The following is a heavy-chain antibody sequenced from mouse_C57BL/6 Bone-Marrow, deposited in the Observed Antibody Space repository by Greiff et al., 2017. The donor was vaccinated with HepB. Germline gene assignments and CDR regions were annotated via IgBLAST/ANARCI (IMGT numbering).Heavy chain of an antibody. CDR2: IDPENGDT. CDR1: GFNIKDDY. Sequence: EVQLQESGAELVRPGASVKLSCTASGFNIKDDYMHWVKQRPEQGLEWIGWIDPENGDTEYASKFQGKATITADTSSNTAYLQLSSLTSEDTAVYYCTTSGYYGTLYFDYWGQGTTLTVSS. V-gene: IGHV14-4*01. CDR3: TTSGYYGTLYFDY. D-gene: IGHD2-1*01. J-gene: IGHJ2*01.